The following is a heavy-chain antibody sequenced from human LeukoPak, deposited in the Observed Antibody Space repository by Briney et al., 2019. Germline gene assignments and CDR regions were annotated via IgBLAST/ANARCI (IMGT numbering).Heavy chain of an antibody. CDR2: ISPNSNTI. J-gene: IGHJ4*02. V-gene: IGHV3-11*04. D-gene: IGHD3-22*01. CDR1: GFAFSDRY. CDR3: ARVLHKRNYDSSTYYGY. Sequence: GGSLRLSCGAAGFAFSDRYMSWIRQAPGKGMEWVAYISPNSNTIHYGDSVKGRFTIFRDNAKNSLYLQMNSLRAEDTAVYYCARVLHKRNYDSSTYYGYWGQGTLVTVSS.